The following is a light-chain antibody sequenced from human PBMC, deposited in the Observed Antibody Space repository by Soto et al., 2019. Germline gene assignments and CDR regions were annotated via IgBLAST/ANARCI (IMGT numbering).Light chain of an antibody. J-gene: IGLJ3*02. CDR2: TTN. CDR1: TGAVTSGNY. Sequence: QTVVTQEPSLTVSPGGTVTLTCASSTGAVTSGNYPSWFQQKPGQPPTTLIYTTNSKHSWTPARFSGSLLVGKAALTLSGAQPEDEADYYCLVYYGGAQLVFGGGTKVTVL. V-gene: IGLV7-43*01. CDR3: LVYYGGAQLV.